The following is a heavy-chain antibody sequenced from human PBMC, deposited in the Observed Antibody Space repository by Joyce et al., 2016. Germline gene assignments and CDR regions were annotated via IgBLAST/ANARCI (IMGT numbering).Heavy chain of an antibody. V-gene: IGHV3-48*02. D-gene: IGHD6-6*01. J-gene: IGHJ4*02. Sequence: EVQLVESGGGLVQPGVSLRLSCEGSGFTFSSFTMSWVRQAPGKGLEWVAYITSSNARIVYADSVKGRFTISRDNAKKSLYLQMSSLRDDDTAVYYCARVSSTPYYFDFWGQGTLVTVSS. CDR1: GFTFSSFT. CDR3: ARVSSTPYYFDF. CDR2: ITSSNARI.